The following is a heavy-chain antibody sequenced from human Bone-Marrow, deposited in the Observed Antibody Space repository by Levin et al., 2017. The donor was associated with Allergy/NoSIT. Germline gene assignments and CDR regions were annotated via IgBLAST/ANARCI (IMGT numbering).Heavy chain of an antibody. D-gene: IGHD6-19*01. V-gene: IGHV5-51*01. Sequence: GESLKISCQGSEYSFTRYWIGWVRQMPGKGLEWMGIIYPGDSDTKYSPSFRGQVTISADKSVSTAYLQWSSLKASDTAMYYCARLSGWPTGRVDYWGQGTLVTVSS. CDR1: EYSFTRYW. CDR3: ARLSGWPTGRVDY. J-gene: IGHJ4*02. CDR2: IYPGDSDT.